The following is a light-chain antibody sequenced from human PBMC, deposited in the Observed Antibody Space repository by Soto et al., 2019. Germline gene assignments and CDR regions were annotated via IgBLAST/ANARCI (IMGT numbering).Light chain of an antibody. V-gene: IGLV1-47*01. J-gene: IGLJ7*01. Sequence: QSVVTQTPSASGTPGQRVTISCSGSGSNIGSNYVYWYQQLPGTAPRLLIYRSRERPSGVPDRFSGSKSGTSAYLVITGLRSEDEAYYYCASWDDSLRGGVFGGGTQLTVL. CDR1: GSNIGSNY. CDR2: RSR. CDR3: ASWDDSLRGGV.